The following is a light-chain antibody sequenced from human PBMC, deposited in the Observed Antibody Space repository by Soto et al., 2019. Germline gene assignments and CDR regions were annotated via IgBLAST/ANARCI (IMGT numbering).Light chain of an antibody. CDR3: QRYNNWPPDKT. CDR2: GAS. Sequence: EIVMAQSPATLSVSPGQRATLSCRASQSVGTNLAWYQQKPGQAPRLLIYGASTMATGIPARFSGSGTGTEFTLTISSLQSEDFAIYFCQRYNNWPPDKTFGQGTKVEIK. V-gene: IGKV3-15*01. CDR1: QSVGTN. J-gene: IGKJ1*01.